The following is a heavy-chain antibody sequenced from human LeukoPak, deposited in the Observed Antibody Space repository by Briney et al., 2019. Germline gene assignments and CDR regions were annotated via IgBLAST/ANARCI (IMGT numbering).Heavy chain of an antibody. CDR3: APGFMIVDGDAFDI. V-gene: IGHV1-2*02. D-gene: IGHD3-22*01. CDR1: GYTFTGYY. CDR2: INPNSGGT. Sequence: GASVKVSCKASGYTFTGYYMHWVRQAPGQGLEWMGWINPNSGGTNYAQKFQGRVTMTRDTSISTAYMELSRLISDDTAVYYCAPGFMIVDGDAFDIWGQGTMVTVSS. J-gene: IGHJ3*02.